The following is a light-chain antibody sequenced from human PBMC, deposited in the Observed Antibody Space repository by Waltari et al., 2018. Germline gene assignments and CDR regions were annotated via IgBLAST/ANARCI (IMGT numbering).Light chain of an antibody. CDR2: AAS. CDR1: QGISNH. CDR3: QQFNSYPLT. J-gene: IGKJ4*01. Sequence: DIQMTQSPSSLSASVGDRVTITCRASQGISNHLAWFQQKPGKAPKSLIYAASTLQSGVPSKVSGSGSGTDFTLTISSLQPEDFATYYCQQFNSYPLTFGGGTKVEIK. V-gene: IGKV1-16*02.